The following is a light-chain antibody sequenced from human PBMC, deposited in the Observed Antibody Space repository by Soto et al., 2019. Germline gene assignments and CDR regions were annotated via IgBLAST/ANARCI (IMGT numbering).Light chain of an antibody. Sequence: DIQMTQSPSTLSASVGDRVTITCRASQSISSWLAWYQQKPGKAHKLLIYKASSLESGVQSRFSGSGSGTEFTLTIRSLQPDDFATYYCKQYNSYPITFGQGTRLEIK. CDR3: KQYNSYPIT. V-gene: IGKV1-5*03. J-gene: IGKJ5*01. CDR2: KAS. CDR1: QSISSW.